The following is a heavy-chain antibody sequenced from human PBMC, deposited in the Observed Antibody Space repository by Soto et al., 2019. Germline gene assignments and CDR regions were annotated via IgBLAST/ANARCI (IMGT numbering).Heavy chain of an antibody. V-gene: IGHV3-23*01. D-gene: IGHD3-22*01. CDR3: VKDDGGYPSTAPP. Sequence: EVQLLESGGGLVQPGGSLRLSCAASGITISNYPMSWVRQAPGKGLDWVSGISGSGDRTYYADSAKGRFTISKDISRISLSLQLDSLGVEDTAVYFCVKDDGGYPSTAPPWGQGTLVTVSS. CDR2: ISGSGDRT. J-gene: IGHJ5*02. CDR1: GITISNYP.